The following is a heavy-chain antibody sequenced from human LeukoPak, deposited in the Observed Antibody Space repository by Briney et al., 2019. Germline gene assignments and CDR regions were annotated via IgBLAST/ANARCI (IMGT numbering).Heavy chain of an antibody. CDR3: ARDISPLDY. J-gene: IGHJ4*02. Sequence: GGSLRLSCAASGFTFSSYEMNWVRQAPGKGLEWVSYISSSGSTIYYADSVKGRFTISRDNADNSLSLQMNSLRAEDTAVYYCARDISPLDYWGQGTLVTVSS. CDR2: ISSSGSTI. V-gene: IGHV3-48*03. CDR1: GFTFSSYE.